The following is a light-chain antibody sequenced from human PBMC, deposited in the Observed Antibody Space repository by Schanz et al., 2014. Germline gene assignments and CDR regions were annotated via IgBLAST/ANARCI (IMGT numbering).Light chain of an antibody. CDR2: EVS. Sequence: QSALTQPASVSGSPGQSITISCTGTSSDVGSYNLVSWYQQHSGKAPKLMIYEVSKRPSGISDRFSGSKSGNTASLTISGLQAGDEADYYCSSYTSSDNLVFGGGTKLTVL. CDR1: SSDVGSYNL. V-gene: IGLV2-14*02. CDR3: SSYTSSDNLV. J-gene: IGLJ3*02.